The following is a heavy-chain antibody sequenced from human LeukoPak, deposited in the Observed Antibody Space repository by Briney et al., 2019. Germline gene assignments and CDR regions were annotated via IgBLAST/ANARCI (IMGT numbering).Heavy chain of an antibody. Sequence: GGSLRLSCAASGFSFGSHPMNWVRQAPGKGLEWVSGITGSGDYICYIDSVQGRFTISRDNSKNILFMQLNSLRAEDTAVYYCARGVMAARLYYFDYWGRGILVTVSS. V-gene: IGHV3-23*01. CDR1: GFSFGSHP. CDR2: ITGSGDYI. CDR3: ARGVMAARLYYFDY. J-gene: IGHJ4*02. D-gene: IGHD2-21*01.